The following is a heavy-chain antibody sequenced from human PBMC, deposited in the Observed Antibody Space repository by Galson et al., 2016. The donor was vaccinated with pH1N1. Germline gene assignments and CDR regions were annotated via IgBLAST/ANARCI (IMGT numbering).Heavy chain of an antibody. CDR3: ARVDFGGKLGD. D-gene: IGHD3-10*01. CDR2: VNPSGST. J-gene: IGHJ4*02. Sequence: ETLSLTCTVSGGSFSDYYWSWIRQPPGKGPEWIGEVNPSGSTIYNPSLNSRVIISADTSRNQFSLKLTSVTAADTAVYFCARVDFGGKLGDWGQGTQVTVSS. V-gene: IGHV4-34*01. CDR1: GGSFSDYY.